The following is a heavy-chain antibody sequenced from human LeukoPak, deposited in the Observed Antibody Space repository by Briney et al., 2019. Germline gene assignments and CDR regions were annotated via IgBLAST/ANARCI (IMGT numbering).Heavy chain of an antibody. CDR2: IYYSGNT. CDR3: ARGPTRYYFDY. V-gene: IGHV4-59*01. CDR1: GDSTTNYS. J-gene: IGHJ4*02. Sequence: SETLSLTCTVSGDSTTNYSCSWIRQPPGKGLEWIGYIYYSGNTNCNPSLKSRVTISVDTSNNQFSLNLSSVTAADTAVYYCARGPTRYYFDYWGQGTLVTVSS.